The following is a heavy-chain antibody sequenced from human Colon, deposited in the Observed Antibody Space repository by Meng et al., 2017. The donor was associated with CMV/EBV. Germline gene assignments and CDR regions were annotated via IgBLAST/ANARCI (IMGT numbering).Heavy chain of an antibody. CDR3: ARGSAALDY. J-gene: IGHJ4*02. D-gene: IGHD2-2*01. Sequence: GGSLRLSCAASGFTFSSYGMHWVHQAPGQGLEWVAFLRHDESNIYYADSVRGRFTISRDNSKNILYLQMDSLRHEDTAVYYCARGSAALDYWGQGTLVTVSS. V-gene: IGHV3-30*02. CDR2: LRHDESNI. CDR1: GFTFSSYG.